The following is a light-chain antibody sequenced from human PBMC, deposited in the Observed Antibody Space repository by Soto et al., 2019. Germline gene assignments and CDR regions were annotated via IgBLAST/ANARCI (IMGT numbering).Light chain of an antibody. CDR2: DAF. V-gene: IGKV1-5*01. CDR3: QQYNSYSPIT. Sequence: DIPMTQSPSSLSASVGDRVTITCRASQSISSWLAWYQQKPGKAPKLLIFDAFSLESGVPSRFSGSRSGTEFTLTISSLQPDDYATYYCQQYNSYSPITFGGGTKVEIK. J-gene: IGKJ4*01. CDR1: QSISSW.